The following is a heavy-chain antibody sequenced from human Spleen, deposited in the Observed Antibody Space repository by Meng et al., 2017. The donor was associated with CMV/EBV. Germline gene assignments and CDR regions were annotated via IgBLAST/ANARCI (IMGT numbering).Heavy chain of an antibody. J-gene: IGHJ1*01. CDR2: IWYDGSKK. CDR3: ARDAYTSSWYTNPAY. D-gene: IGHD6-13*01. V-gene: IGHV3-33*08. CDR1: GFTFSSYG. Sequence: GESLKISCAPSGFTFSSYGIHWVRQAPGKGLEWVAVIWYDGSKKFYADSVKGRFTISRDNSKNTLYLQMNSLRAEDTAVYYCARDAYTSSWYTNPAYWGQGTLVTVSS.